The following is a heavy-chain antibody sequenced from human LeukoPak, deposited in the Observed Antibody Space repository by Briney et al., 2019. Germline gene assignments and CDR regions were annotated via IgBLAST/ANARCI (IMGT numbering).Heavy chain of an antibody. J-gene: IGHJ4*02. Sequence: PGRSLRLSCTASGFTFGDYAMSWVRQAPGKGLEWVGFIRSKAYGGTTEYAASVKGRFTISRDDSKSIAYLQMNSPKTEDTAVYYCTRGSDGGDPHEVYYFDYWGQGTLVTVSS. D-gene: IGHD2-21*02. CDR2: IRSKAYGGTT. V-gene: IGHV3-49*04. CDR3: TRGSDGGDPHEVYYFDY. CDR1: GFTFGDYA.